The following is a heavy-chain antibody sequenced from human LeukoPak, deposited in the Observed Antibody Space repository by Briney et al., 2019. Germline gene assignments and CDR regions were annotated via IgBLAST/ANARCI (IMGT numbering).Heavy chain of an antibody. V-gene: IGHV5-51*01. J-gene: IGHJ4*02. D-gene: IGHD6-13*01. Sequence: GESLKIACKGSGYIFTSYWIGWVRQMPGKGLEWMGVMYPDDSDTRYSPSFQGQVTISADKSISTAYLQWSSLKASDTAMYYCARLRGGGYSSSFGVLGYFDYWGQGTLVTVSS. CDR2: MYPDDSDT. CDR3: ARLRGGGYSSSFGVLGYFDY. CDR1: GYIFTSYW.